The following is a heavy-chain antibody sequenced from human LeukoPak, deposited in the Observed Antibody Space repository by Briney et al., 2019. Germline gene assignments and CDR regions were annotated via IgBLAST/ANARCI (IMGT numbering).Heavy chain of an antibody. V-gene: IGHV3-30*18. CDR2: ISYDGSNK. CDR3: AKDPYSSGWSPWGYFDY. J-gene: IGHJ4*02. Sequence: QTGGSLRLSCAASGFTFSSYGMHWVRQAPGKGLEWVAVISYDGSNKYYADSVKGRFTISRDNSKNTLYLQMNSLRAEDTAVYYCAKDPYSSGWSPWGYFDYWGQGTLVTVSS. D-gene: IGHD6-19*01. CDR1: GFTFSSYG.